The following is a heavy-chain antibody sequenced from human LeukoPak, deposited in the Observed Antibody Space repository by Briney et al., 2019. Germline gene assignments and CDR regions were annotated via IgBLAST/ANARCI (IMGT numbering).Heavy chain of an antibody. Sequence: PGGSLRLSCAASGFIFSSYWMSWVRQAPGKGLEWVANIKRDGSEKYYVDSVKGRFTISRDNAKNSLYLQMNSLRAEDTAVYYCARDQTEALDVWGQGTMVTVSS. CDR2: IKRDGSEK. CDR3: ARDQTEALDV. J-gene: IGHJ3*01. V-gene: IGHV3-7*01. CDR1: GFIFSSYW.